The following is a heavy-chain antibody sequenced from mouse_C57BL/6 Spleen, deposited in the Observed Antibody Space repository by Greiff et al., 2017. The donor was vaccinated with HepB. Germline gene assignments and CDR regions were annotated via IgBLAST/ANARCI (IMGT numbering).Heavy chain of an antibody. V-gene: IGHV5-6*01. D-gene: IGHD1-1*01. J-gene: IGHJ4*01. CDR3: ARRYYCSSYAMDY. CDR2: ISSGGSYT. Sequence: EVLLVESGGDLVKPGASLKLSCAASGFTFSSYGMSWVRQTPDQRLEWVATISSGGSYTYYPDSVKGRFTISRDNAKNTLYLQMSSLTSEDTAMYYCARRYYCSSYAMDYWGQGTSVTVSS. CDR1: GFTFSSYG.